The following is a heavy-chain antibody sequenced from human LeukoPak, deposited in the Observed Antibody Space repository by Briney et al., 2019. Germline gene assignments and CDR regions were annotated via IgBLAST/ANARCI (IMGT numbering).Heavy chain of an antibody. J-gene: IGHJ6*03. Sequence: PSETLSLTCAVYGGSFSGYYWSWIRQPPGKGLEWIGYVDHTGSTNFNPSLNGRVSISRDTTKNLFSLRLRSVTAADTAVYFCARGRVSSSTWYSTYYYYFYMDVWGKGTTVTVSS. V-gene: IGHV4-59*01. CDR2: VDHTGST. CDR1: GGSFSGYY. CDR3: ARGRVSSSTWYSTYYYYFYMDV. D-gene: IGHD1-1*01.